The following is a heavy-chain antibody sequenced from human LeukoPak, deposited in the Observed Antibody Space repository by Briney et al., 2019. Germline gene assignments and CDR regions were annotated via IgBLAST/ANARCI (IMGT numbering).Heavy chain of an antibody. J-gene: IGHJ4*02. V-gene: IGHV3-53*01. CDR1: GFTVSSNY. CDR2: IYSGGST. D-gene: IGHD5-24*01. CDR3: EREGDGYNYALRHFDY. Sequence: PGGSLRLSCAASGFTVSSNYMSWVRQAPGKGLEWVSVIYSGGSTYYADSVKGRFTISRDNSKNTLYLQMNSLRAEDTAVYYCEREGDGYNYALRHFDYWGEGTLVTVSS.